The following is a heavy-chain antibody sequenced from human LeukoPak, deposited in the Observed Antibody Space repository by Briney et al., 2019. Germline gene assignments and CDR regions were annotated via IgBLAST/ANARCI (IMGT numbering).Heavy chain of an antibody. CDR1: DDSITMYY. CDR2: VDHTGST. Sequence: SETLSLTCSVSDDSITMYYWTWIRQPPGKGLEWIGYVDHTGSTNFNPSLKSRVTISVDTSKNQFSLKLSSVTAADTAVYYCARTMTTVTTGWFDPWGQGTLVTVSS. D-gene: IGHD4-17*01. CDR3: ARTMTTVTTGWFDP. V-gene: IGHV4-59*01. J-gene: IGHJ5*02.